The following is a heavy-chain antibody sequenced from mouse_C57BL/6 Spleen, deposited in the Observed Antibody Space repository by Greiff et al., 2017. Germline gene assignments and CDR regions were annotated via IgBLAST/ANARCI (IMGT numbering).Heavy chain of an antibody. V-gene: IGHV10-1*01. J-gene: IGHJ2*01. Sequence: EVKLVESGGGLVQPKGSLKLSCAASGFSFNTYAMNWVRQAPGKGLEWVARIRSKSNNYATYYADSVKDRFTISRDDSESMLYLQMNNLKTEDTAMYYCVRHGLYYDYDVVFDYWGQGTTLTVSS. CDR2: IRSKSNNYAT. CDR1: GFSFNTYA. D-gene: IGHD2-4*01. CDR3: VRHGLYYDYDVVFDY.